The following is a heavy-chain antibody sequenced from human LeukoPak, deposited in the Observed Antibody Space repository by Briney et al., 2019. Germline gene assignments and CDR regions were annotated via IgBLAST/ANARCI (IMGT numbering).Heavy chain of an antibody. J-gene: IGHJ4*02. Sequence: SETLSLTCTVSGSSISSSSYYWGWIRQPPGKGLEWIGSIYYSGSTYYNPSLKSRVTISVDTSKNQFSLRLSSVTAADAAVYYCARRSVAGTDLINYWGQGTLVTVSS. CDR3: ARRSVAGTDLINY. V-gene: IGHV4-39*01. CDR1: GSSISSSSYY. D-gene: IGHD6-19*01. CDR2: IYYSGST.